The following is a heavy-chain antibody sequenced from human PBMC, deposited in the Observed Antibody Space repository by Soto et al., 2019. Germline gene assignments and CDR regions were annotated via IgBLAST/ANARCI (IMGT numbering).Heavy chain of an antibody. D-gene: IGHD3-22*01. Sequence: SETLSLTCTVSGCYISSYYWRWIRQPPGKGLEWIGYIYYSGSTNYNPSLKSRVTISVDTSKNQFSLKLRSVTAADTAVYYCARDEDSGYYYYDYWGQGTPVTVSS. CDR1: GCYISSYY. V-gene: IGHV4-59*01. CDR2: IYYSGST. CDR3: ARDEDSGYYYYDY. J-gene: IGHJ4*02.